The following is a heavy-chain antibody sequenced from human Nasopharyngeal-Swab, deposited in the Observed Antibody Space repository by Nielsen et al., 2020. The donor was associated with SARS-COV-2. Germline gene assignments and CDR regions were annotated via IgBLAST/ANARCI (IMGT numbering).Heavy chain of an antibody. J-gene: IGHJ6*02. D-gene: IGHD6-13*01. CDR1: GFTFSSYA. CDR3: AKDLPKQQLAQYYHYGMDV. Sequence: GGSLRLSCAASGFTFSSYAMSWVRQAPGKGLEWVSAISGSGGSTYYADSVKGRFTISRDNSKNTLYLQMNSLRAEDTAVYYCAKDLPKQQLAQYYHYGMDVWGQGTTVTVSS. V-gene: IGHV3-23*01. CDR2: ISGSGGST.